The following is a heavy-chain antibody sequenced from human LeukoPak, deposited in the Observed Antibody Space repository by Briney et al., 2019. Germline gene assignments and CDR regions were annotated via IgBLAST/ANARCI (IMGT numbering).Heavy chain of an antibody. Sequence: PGGSLRLSCAASAFTFSSYAMSWVRQAPGKGLEWVSAVSGSGGSTYYADSMKGRFTISRDNSKNTLYLQMNSLRAEDTAVYYCARDRTGYSSGGFNYWGQGTLVTVSS. CDR3: ARDRTGYSSGGFNY. CDR2: VSGSGGST. CDR1: AFTFSSYA. V-gene: IGHV3-23*01. J-gene: IGHJ4*02. D-gene: IGHD6-19*01.